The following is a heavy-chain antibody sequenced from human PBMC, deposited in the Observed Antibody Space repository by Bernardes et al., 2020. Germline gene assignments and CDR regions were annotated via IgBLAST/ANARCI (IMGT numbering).Heavy chain of an antibody. CDR2: IYSSGST. D-gene: IGHD6-25*01. Sequence: SETLSLTCTVSGGSISSYYWSWIRQPPGKGLQWIGYIYSSGSTTYNPSLKSRITISVDTSKNQFSLKLSSVTAADTAVYYCARAYAATKGFDYWGQGTLVTVSS. V-gene: IGHV4-59*01. CDR1: GGSISSYY. J-gene: IGHJ4*02. CDR3: ARAYAATKGFDY.